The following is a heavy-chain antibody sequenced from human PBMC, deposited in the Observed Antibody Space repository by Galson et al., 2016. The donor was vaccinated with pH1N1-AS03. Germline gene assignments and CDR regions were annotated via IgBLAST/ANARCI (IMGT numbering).Heavy chain of an antibody. CDR1: GASLSGYY. Sequence: SETLSLTCTVSGASLSGYYRSWVRQSPGKGMEWIGFIHENGRTDYNPFLKIRLSMSRDTFKNQFSLKLNSVTTADTAVYYGAREWSAFDFWGQGTVVTVSS. D-gene: IGHD2-15*01. CDR3: AREWSAFDF. J-gene: IGHJ3*01. CDR2: IHENGRT. V-gene: IGHV4-59*01.